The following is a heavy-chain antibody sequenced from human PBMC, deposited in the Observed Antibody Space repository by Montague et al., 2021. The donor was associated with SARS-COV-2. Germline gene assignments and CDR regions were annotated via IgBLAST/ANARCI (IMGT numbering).Heavy chain of an antibody. D-gene: IGHD6-13*01. J-gene: IGHJ6*02. V-gene: IGHV4-39*07. CDR2: IYYSGST. CDR3: ARVGRQQLVRLSGMDV. Sequence: SETLSLTCTVSGGSISSSSYSWGWIRQPPGKGLEWIGSIYYSGSTYYNPPLKSRVTISVDTSKNQCSLKLSSVTAADTAVYYCARVGRQQLVRLSGMDVWGQGTTVTVSS. CDR1: GGSISSSSYS.